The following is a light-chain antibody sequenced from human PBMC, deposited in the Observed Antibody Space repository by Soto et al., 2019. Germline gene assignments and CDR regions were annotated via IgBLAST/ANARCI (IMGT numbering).Light chain of an antibody. Sequence: QLVLTQSPSASASLGASVKLTCTLSSGHSSYAIAWHQQQPEKGPRYLMKLNSDGSHYKGGGIPDRFSGSSSGAERYLTISSLQSADEADYYCQTWGTGIQVFGTGTKLTVL. CDR2: LNSDGSH. V-gene: IGLV4-69*01. J-gene: IGLJ1*01. CDR1: SGHSSYA. CDR3: QTWGTGIQV.